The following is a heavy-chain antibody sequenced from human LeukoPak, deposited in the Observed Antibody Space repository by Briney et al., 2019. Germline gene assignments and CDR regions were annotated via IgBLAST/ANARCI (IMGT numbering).Heavy chain of an antibody. CDR3: ATLTYSYGYYYYYMDV. CDR1: GGTFSSYA. D-gene: IGHD5-18*01. Sequence: SVKVSCKASGGTFSSYAISWVRQAPGQGLEWMGGIIPIFGTANYAQKFQGRVTITTDESTSTAYMGLSSLRSEDTAVYYCATLTYSYGYYYYYMDVWGKGTTVTVSS. CDR2: IIPIFGTA. V-gene: IGHV1-69*05. J-gene: IGHJ6*03.